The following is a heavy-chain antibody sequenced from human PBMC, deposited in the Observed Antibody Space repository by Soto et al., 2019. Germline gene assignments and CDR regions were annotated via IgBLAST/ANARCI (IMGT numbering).Heavy chain of an antibody. J-gene: IGHJ4*02. CDR3: TTGSDEGY. D-gene: IGHD1-26*01. Sequence: PGGSLRLSCAASGFTFTNAWMNWVRQAPGKGLEWVGRIKTNAEAETTDYSTPVKGRFTISRGDSKNTLYLQLNSLRIEDTAVYYCTTGSDEGYWGQGALVTVSS. CDR2: IKTNAEAETT. CDR1: GFTFTNAW. V-gene: IGHV3-15*07.